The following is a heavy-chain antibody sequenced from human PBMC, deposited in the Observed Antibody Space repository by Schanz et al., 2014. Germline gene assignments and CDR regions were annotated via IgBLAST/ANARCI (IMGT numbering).Heavy chain of an antibody. CDR1: GFTFSKYG. J-gene: IGHJ3*01. Sequence: QVQLVESGGGVVQPGRSLRLSCAASGFTFSKYGVHWVRQAPGKGLEWVAVIWYNGSNKYYADSVKGRFTISRDNSKNTLYLQINNLKTEDTAVYYCSTDLTAVDYDAIGLWGQGTMVTVSS. CDR2: IWYNGSNK. CDR3: STDLTAVDYDAIGL. V-gene: IGHV3-33*01. D-gene: IGHD4-17*01.